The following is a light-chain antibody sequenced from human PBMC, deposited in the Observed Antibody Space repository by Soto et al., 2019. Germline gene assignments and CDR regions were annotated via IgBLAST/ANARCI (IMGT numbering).Light chain of an antibody. CDR3: NSFTTSYTYV. CDR2: EVS. CDR1: VSDVGGYNS. J-gene: IGLJ1*01. V-gene: IGLV2-14*01. Sequence: QYALTQPASVSGSPGQSITISCTGTVSDVGGYNSVSWYQQHPGKAPKLMIYEVSHRPSGVSNRFSGSKSGNTASLTISGLQAEDEADYYCNSFTTSYTYVFGTGTKVTVL.